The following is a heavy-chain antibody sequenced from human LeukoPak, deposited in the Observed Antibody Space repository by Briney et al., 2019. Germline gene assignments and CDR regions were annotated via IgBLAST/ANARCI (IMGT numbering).Heavy chain of an antibody. Sequence: PGGSLRLSCAASGFTFSSYSMNWVRQAPGKGLEWVSYISSSSSTIYYADSVKGRFSISRDNAKNSLYLQMNSLRAEDTAVYYCARDPGILDYWGQGTLVTVSS. CDR1: GFTFSSYS. J-gene: IGHJ4*02. D-gene: IGHD6-13*01. CDR2: ISSSSSTI. V-gene: IGHV3-48*01. CDR3: ARDPGILDY.